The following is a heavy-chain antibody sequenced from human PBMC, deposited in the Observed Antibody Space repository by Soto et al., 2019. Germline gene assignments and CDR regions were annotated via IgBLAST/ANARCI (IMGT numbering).Heavy chain of an antibody. D-gene: IGHD2-15*01. CDR2: IIPIFGTA. CDR3: ARAWCSGGSCYAVVSYGMDV. V-gene: IGHV1-69*01. Sequence: QVQLVQSGAEVKKPGSSVKVSCKASGGTFSSYAISWVRQAPGQGLEWMGGIIPIFGTANYAQKFQGRVTITAEESTSTAYMELSSLRSEDTAVYYCARAWCSGGSCYAVVSYGMDVWGQGTTVTVSS. CDR1: GGTFSSYA. J-gene: IGHJ6*02.